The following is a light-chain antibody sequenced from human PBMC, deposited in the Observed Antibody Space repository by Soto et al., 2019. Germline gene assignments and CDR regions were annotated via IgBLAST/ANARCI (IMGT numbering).Light chain of an antibody. Sequence: QSALTQPASVSGSHGQPITISCAGTSADLGAINYVSWYQHHPGKAPKLLIYAVSDRPSGVSPRFSASKSPNPASLTISGLQADDEGDYYCASFSTSSALVFGGGTKETVL. CDR3: ASFSTSSALV. V-gene: IGLV2-14*03. J-gene: IGLJ2*01. CDR2: AVS. CDR1: SADLGAINY.